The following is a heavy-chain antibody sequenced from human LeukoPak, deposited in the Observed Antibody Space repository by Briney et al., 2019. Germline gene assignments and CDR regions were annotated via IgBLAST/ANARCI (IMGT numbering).Heavy chain of an antibody. CDR1: GGSFNNYA. CDR3: ARTTVSRGAFDI. D-gene: IGHD1-14*01. V-gene: IGHV1-69*04. J-gene: IGHJ3*02. CDR2: IIPIFGIA. Sequence: SVKVSCKASGGSFNNYAISWVRQAPGQGLEWMGRIIPIFGIANSAQKFQGRVTITADKSTNTAYMELSSLRSDDTAVYYCARTTVSRGAFDIWGQGTMVTVSS.